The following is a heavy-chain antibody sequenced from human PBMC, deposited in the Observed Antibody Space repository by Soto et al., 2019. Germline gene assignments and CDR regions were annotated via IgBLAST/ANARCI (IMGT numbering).Heavy chain of an antibody. Sequence: VQLVESGGGVVQPGRSLRLSCAASGFTFSDYAMHWVRQAPGKGLEWVAVVSHDGRNTHYADSVKGRFTISRDSSKNTCSLEMTSLRAEDTAVYYWAKGGRQWLVTSDFNYWGQGALVTVSS. D-gene: IGHD6-19*01. CDR2: VSHDGRNT. CDR3: AKGGRQWLVTSDFNY. J-gene: IGHJ4*02. CDR1: GFTFSDYA. V-gene: IGHV3-30*18.